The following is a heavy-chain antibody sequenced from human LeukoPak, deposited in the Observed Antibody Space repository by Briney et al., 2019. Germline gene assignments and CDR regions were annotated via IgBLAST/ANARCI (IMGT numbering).Heavy chain of an antibody. CDR1: GFTISSNY. CDR3: ARAPPEQQLEYYFDY. Sequence: GGSLRLSCAASGFTISSNYMSWVRQAPGKGLEWVSVIYSGGSTYYADSVKGRFTISRDNSKNTLYLQMNSLRAEDTAVYYCARAPPEQQLEYYFDYWGQGTLVTVSS. CDR2: IYSGGST. J-gene: IGHJ4*02. D-gene: IGHD6-13*01. V-gene: IGHV3-53*01.